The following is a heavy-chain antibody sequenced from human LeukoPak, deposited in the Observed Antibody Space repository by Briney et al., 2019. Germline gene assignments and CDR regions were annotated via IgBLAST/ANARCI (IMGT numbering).Heavy chain of an antibody. V-gene: IGHV3-7*01. J-gene: IGHJ6*03. CDR2: IKQDGSEK. Sequence: PGGSLRLSCAASGFTFSSYWMSWVRPAPGKGLEWVANIKQDGSEKYYVDSVKGRFTISRDNAKNSLYLQMNSLRAEDTAVYYCARAAEDIVVVPAAMGYYYYYMDVWGKGTTVTVSS. CDR3: ARAAEDIVVVPAAMGYYYYYMDV. D-gene: IGHD2-2*01. CDR1: GFTFSSYW.